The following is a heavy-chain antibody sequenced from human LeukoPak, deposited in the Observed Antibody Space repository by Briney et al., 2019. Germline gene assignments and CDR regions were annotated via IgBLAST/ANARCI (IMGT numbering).Heavy chain of an antibody. V-gene: IGHV3-23*01. CDR3: AKGLVVNDNYFDN. CDR2: IGGSDDTT. CDR1: GFSLRTYA. Sequence: TGGSLRLSCAASGFSLRTYAMNWVRQVPGKGLEWVSSIGGSDDTTYYADSVKGRFTISSDFSTNTVSLQMNNLRAEDTAAYFCAKGLVVNDNYFDNWGQGTLVTVSS. D-gene: IGHD2-15*01. J-gene: IGHJ4*02.